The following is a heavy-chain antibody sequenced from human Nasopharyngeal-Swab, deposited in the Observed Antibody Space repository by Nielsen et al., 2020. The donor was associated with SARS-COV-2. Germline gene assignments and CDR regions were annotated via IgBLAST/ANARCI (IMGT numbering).Heavy chain of an antibody. J-gene: IGHJ4*02. CDR2: ISYDGSNK. V-gene: IGHV3-30*18. D-gene: IGHD2/OR15-2a*01. Sequence: GGSLRLSCAASGFTLSSYGMHWVRQAPGKGLEWVALISYDGSNKYYADSVKGRFTISRDNSKNTLYLQMNSLRAEDTAVYYCAKDFSLSAFMVADMGFDYWGQGTLVTVSS. CDR3: AKDFSLSAFMVADMGFDY. CDR1: GFTLSSYG.